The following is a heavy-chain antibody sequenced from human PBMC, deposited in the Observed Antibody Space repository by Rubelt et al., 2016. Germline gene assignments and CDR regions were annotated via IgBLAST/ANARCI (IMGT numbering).Heavy chain of an antibody. Sequence: VRQAPGKGLEWVAVISYDGTDKKLEDSVKDRFTISRDNSKNTLYLQMNSLRAEDTAVYYCATDYYVSGSRGHWGQGSLVTVSS. CDR3: ATDYYVSGSRGH. J-gene: IGHJ4*02. CDR2: ISYDGTDK. V-gene: IGHV3-33*05. D-gene: IGHD3-10*01.